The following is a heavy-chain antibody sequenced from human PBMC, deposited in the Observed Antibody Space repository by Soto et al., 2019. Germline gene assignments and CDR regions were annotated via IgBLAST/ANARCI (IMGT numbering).Heavy chain of an antibody. CDR1: GYIFTNFY. V-gene: IGHV1-46*03. CDR2: INPNGGST. D-gene: IGHD6-6*01. CDR3: TRGLASGDY. Sequence: QVQLVQPGAEVKKPGASVKFSCKASGYIFTNFYIHWVRQAPGQGLEWIGIINPNGGSTNYAQNFQGSGTMTRDTSTSTVYMDLSSLRSEDTAVYSCTRGLASGDYWGQGTLITVS. J-gene: IGHJ4*02.